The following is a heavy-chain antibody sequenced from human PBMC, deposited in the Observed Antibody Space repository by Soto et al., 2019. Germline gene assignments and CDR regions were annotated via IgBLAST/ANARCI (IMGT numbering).Heavy chain of an antibody. CDR2: IVVGSGNT. CDR3: AADLGYFDWSYYYYGMDV. CDR1: GFTFTSSA. V-gene: IGHV1-58*01. Sequence: ASVKVSCKASGFTFTSSAVQWVRQARGQRLEWIGWIVVGSGNTNYAQKFQERVTITRDISTSTAYMELSSLRSEDTAVYYCAADLGYFDWSYYYYGMDVWGQGTTVTVSS. J-gene: IGHJ6*02. D-gene: IGHD3-9*01.